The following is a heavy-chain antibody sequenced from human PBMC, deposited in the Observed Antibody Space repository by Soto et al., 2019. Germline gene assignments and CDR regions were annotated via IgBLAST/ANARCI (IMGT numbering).Heavy chain of an antibody. CDR1: GFTFSSYG. J-gene: IGHJ4*02. D-gene: IGHD3-9*01. CDR2: IWYDGSNK. CDR3: ARDQRHFDWLSNVDY. V-gene: IGHV3-33*01. Sequence: PGGSLRFSCAASGFTFSSYGMHWVRQAPGKGLEWVAVIWYDGSNKYYADSVKGRFTISRDNSKNTLYLQMDSLRAEDTAVYYCARDQRHFDWLSNVDYWGQRTLVTVSS.